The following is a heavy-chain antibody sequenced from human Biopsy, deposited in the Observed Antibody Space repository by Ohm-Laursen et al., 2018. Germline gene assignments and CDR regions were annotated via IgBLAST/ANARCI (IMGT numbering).Heavy chain of an antibody. Sequence: SPRLSCTASRFTFSTYGMHWVRQAPGKGLEWVAVISFDGSDQKYADSVKGRFTISRDNSKNTLYLQMNSLRAEDTAVFYCVKDRGAAGTDYYYGMDVWGQGTTVTVSS. D-gene: IGHD3-10*01. CDR3: VKDRGAAGTDYYYGMDV. CDR1: RFTFSTYG. CDR2: ISFDGSDQ. V-gene: IGHV3-30*18. J-gene: IGHJ6*02.